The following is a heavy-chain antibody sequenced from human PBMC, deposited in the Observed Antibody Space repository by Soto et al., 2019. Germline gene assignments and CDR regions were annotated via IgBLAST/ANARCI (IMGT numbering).Heavy chain of an antibody. CDR2: ISAGSSDT. J-gene: IGHJ6*02. CDR1: GLSFIDNA. Sequence: GGSLRLSCAASGLSFIDNAMIFCRHSPFKGLEWVSTISAGSSDTFYADSVKGRFTISRDNSKNTLFLQMNSVRVDDTAVYYCAQVPGARNYYFYGMDVWGQGTTVTVSS. CDR3: AQVPGARNYYFYGMDV. V-gene: IGHV3-23*01.